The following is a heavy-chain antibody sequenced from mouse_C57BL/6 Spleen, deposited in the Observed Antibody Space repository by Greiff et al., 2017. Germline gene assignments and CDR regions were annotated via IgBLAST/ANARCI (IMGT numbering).Heavy chain of an antibody. Sequence: VQLQQPGAELVKPGASVKLSCKASGYTFTSYWMQWVKQRPGQGLEWIGEIDPSDSYTNYNQKFKGKATLTVDTSSSTAYMQLSSLTSEDSAVYYCARGGLGRIYWCQGTTLTVSS. CDR2: IDPSDSYT. D-gene: IGHD4-1*01. V-gene: IGHV1-50*01. CDR3: ARGGLGRIY. J-gene: IGHJ2*01. CDR1: GYTFTSYW.